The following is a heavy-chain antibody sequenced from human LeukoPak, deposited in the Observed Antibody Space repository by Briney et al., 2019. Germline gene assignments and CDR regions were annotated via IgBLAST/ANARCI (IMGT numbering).Heavy chain of an antibody. Sequence: SETLSLTCAVYGGSFSGYYWSWIRQPPGKGLEWIGEINHSGSTNYNPSLKSRVTISVAMSKSQFSLKLTSVTAADTAVFYCARMRPYYDSSGYYPPDYYYYMDVWGKGTTVTVSS. D-gene: IGHD3-22*01. CDR2: INHSGST. J-gene: IGHJ6*03. CDR3: ARMRPYYDSSGYYPPDYYYYMDV. V-gene: IGHV4-34*01. CDR1: GGSFSGYY.